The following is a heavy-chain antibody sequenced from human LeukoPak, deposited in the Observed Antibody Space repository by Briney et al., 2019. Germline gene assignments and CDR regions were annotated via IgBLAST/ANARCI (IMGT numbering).Heavy chain of an antibody. V-gene: IGHV4-59*08. CDR1: GGPISSYY. Sequence: SETLSLTCTVSGGPISSYYWSWIRQPPGKGLEWIGYIYYSGSTNYNPSLKSRVTISVDTSKKQFSPKLSSVTAADTAVYYCARGYSSSSGRPDYWGQGTLVTVSS. J-gene: IGHJ4*02. D-gene: IGHD6-6*01. CDR2: IYYSGST. CDR3: ARGYSSSSGRPDY.